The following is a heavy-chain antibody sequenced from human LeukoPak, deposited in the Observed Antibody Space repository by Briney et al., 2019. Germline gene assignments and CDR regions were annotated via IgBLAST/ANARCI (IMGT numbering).Heavy chain of an antibody. Sequence: LSGGSLRLSCAASGFTFSSYWMSWARQVPGKGLEWVANIKQDASEKYYVDSVKGRFTVSRDNAKNSLYLQMNSLRAEDTAVYYCARGVSSGWPYYYYYYYMDVWGKGTTVTISS. CDR3: ARGVSSGWPYYYYYYYMDV. CDR2: IKQDASEK. D-gene: IGHD6-19*01. J-gene: IGHJ6*03. V-gene: IGHV3-7*01. CDR1: GFTFSSYW.